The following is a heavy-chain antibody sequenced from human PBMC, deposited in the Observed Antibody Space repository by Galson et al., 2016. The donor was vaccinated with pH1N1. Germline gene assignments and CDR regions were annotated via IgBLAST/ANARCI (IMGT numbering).Heavy chain of an antibody. CDR3: ARAGGGYPFDY. CDR1: GFPFSRYV. D-gene: IGHD1-26*01. Sequence: SLRLSCAASGFPFSRYVMNWVRRAPGKGLEWVSSISGTGISIYYADSVRGRVTISRDNAKKSLYLQMDSLRVDDTAVYYCARAGGGYPFDYWGQGSLVTVSS. J-gene: IGHJ4*02. V-gene: IGHV3-21*01. CDR2: ISGTGISI.